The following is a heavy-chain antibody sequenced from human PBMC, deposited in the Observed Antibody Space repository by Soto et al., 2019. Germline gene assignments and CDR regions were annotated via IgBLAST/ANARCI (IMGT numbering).Heavy chain of an antibody. CDR2: IYYDGTP. Sequence: SETLSLTCTVSGASIGSSRNYWAWGRRPQGKGLGWVGTIYYDGTPYYSPSLKTRLTLSVATSKNQFSRTQRSILAADTAFYYCARYLYTSQRDYFDHWGQGALVTVSS. V-gene: IGHV4-39*01. J-gene: IGHJ5*02. CDR1: GASIGSSRNY. D-gene: IGHD3-16*01. CDR3: ARYLYTSQRDYFDH.